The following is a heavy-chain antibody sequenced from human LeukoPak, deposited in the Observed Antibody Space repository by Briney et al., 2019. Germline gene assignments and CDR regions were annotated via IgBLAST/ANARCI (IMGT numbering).Heavy chain of an antibody. CDR2: IIPIFGTA. D-gene: IGHD5-18*01. J-gene: IGHJ4*02. CDR3: ARDPGIQLWYPDY. Sequence: ASVKVSCKASGGTFSSYAISWVRQAPGQGLEWMGGIIPIFGTANYAQKFQGRVTITADESTSTAYMELSSLRSEDTAVYYCARDPGIQLWYPDYWGQGTLVTVSS. CDR1: GGTFSSYA. V-gene: IGHV1-69*13.